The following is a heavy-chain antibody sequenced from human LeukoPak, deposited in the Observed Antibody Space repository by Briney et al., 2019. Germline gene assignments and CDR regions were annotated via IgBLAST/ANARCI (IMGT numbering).Heavy chain of an antibody. Sequence: PSQTLSRTCTVSGGSIISGSYYWRWIRQHPGKGLEWIGYIYYSGSTYYNPSLKSRVTISVDTAKNQFSLKLSSVTAADTAVYYCARDSMRGANWGQGTLVTVSS. CDR2: IYYSGST. CDR3: ARDSMRGAN. CDR1: GGSIISGSYY. V-gene: IGHV4-31*03. D-gene: IGHD3-16*01. J-gene: IGHJ4*02.